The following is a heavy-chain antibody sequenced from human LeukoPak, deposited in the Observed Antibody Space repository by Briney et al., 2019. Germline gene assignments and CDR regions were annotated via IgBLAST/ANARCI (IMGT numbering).Heavy chain of an antibody. CDR3: TRVANGIDY. CDR1: GFTFSDYY. V-gene: IGHV3-72*01. J-gene: IGHJ4*02. Sequence: GGSLRLSCAASGFTFSDYYMDWVRQAPGKGLEWVGRKRNKANNYTTEYAASVKGRFTISRDDSKNSLYLQMNSLKTEDTAVYYCTRVANGIDYRGQGTLVTVSS. CDR2: KRNKANNYTT.